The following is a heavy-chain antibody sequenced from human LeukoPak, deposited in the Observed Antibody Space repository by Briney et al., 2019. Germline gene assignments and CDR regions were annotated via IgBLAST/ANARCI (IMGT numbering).Heavy chain of an antibody. Sequence: GGSLRLSCSASGFTFSSYAMHWVRQAPGKGLEYVSAISSNGGSTYYADSVKGRFSISRDNSKNTLYLQMSSLRAEDTAVYYCVKSRVVVAANDAFDIWGQGTMVTVSS. CDR3: VKSRVVVAANDAFDI. CDR2: ISSNGGST. CDR1: GFTFSSYA. V-gene: IGHV3-64D*06. D-gene: IGHD2-15*01. J-gene: IGHJ3*02.